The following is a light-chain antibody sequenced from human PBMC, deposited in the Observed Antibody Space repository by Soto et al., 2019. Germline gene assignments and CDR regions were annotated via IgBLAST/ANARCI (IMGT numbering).Light chain of an antibody. Sequence: EIVLTQSPGTLSLSPGERVTLSCRASQSVSRGYLAWYQQKPGQAPRLLMYGASSRATGIPDRFSGRGSGTDFTLTITRLEPEDFAVYYCQQYGGSPTTFGQGTKVDIK. CDR2: GAS. CDR1: QSVSRGY. CDR3: QQYGGSPTT. V-gene: IGKV3-20*01. J-gene: IGKJ2*01.